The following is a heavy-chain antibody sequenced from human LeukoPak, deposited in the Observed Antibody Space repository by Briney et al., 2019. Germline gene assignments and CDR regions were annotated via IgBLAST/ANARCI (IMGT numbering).Heavy chain of an antibody. V-gene: IGHV3-7*01. D-gene: IGHD2-21*02. CDR2: IKQDGSEK. J-gene: IGHJ6*03. CDR1: GFTFSSYW. CDR3: AKDYSVVTALSIGSHYYYYYMDV. Sequence: PGGSLRLSCAASGFTFSSYWMSWVRQAPGKGLEWVANIKQDGSEKYYVDSVKGRFTISRDNAKNSLYLQMNSLRAEDTAVYYCAKDYSVVTALSIGSHYYYYYMDVWGKGTTVTISS.